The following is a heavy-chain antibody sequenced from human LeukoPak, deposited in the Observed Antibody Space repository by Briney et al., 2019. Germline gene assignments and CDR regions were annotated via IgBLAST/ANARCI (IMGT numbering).Heavy chain of an antibody. CDR1: GYSFTSYW. D-gene: IGHD5-18*01. CDR3: ARSGDSYGAAYWFDP. V-gene: IGHV5-10-1*01. J-gene: IGHJ5*02. CDR2: IDPSDSYT. Sequence: GESLKISCKCSGYSFTSYWISWVRQMPGKGLEWMGRIDPSDSYTNYSPSFQGHVAISADKSISTAYLQWSSLKASDTAMYYCARSGDSYGAAYWFDPWGQGTLVTVSS.